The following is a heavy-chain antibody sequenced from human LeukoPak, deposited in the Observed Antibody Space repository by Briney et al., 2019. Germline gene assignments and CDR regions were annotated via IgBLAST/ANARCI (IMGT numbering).Heavy chain of an antibody. D-gene: IGHD6-13*01. Sequence: SETLSLTCTVSGGSISSYYWSWIRQPPGKGLEWIGYIYYSGSTNYNPSLKSRVTISVDTSKNQFSLKLSSVTAADTAVYYCARRYSGVADAFDIWGQGTMVTVSS. CDR1: GGSISSYY. V-gene: IGHV4-59*08. J-gene: IGHJ3*02. CDR3: ARRYSGVADAFDI. CDR2: IYYSGST.